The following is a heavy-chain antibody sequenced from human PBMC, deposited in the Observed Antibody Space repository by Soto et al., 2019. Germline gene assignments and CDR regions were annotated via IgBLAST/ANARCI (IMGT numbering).Heavy chain of an antibody. V-gene: IGHV4-31*03. CDR3: ARRVPIAGLFDY. Sequence: QVRLQESGPGLVTPSQTLSLTCTVSGGSIRSGGYYWSWIREHPGKGLEWIGYISYSGTTYYNPSFESRVTIAADRSQNQFSLKLTSVTAADTAVYYCARRVPIAGLFDYWGQGTLVTVSS. J-gene: IGHJ4*02. D-gene: IGHD6-13*01. CDR2: ISYSGTT. CDR1: GGSIRSGGYY.